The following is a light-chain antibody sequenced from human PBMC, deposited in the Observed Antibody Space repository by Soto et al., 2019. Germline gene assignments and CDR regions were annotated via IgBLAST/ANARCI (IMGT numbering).Light chain of an antibody. Sequence: SELTQPPSVSVAPGQTARITCGGSNIGRKSVHWYQHHPGKAPKLIIYEVTKRPSGVPDRFSGSKSGNTASLTVSGLQADDEADYYCNSYVGSNNYVFGTGTKVTVL. CDR1: NIGRKS. J-gene: IGLJ1*01. CDR2: EVT. V-gene: IGLV2-8*01. CDR3: NSYVGSNNYV.